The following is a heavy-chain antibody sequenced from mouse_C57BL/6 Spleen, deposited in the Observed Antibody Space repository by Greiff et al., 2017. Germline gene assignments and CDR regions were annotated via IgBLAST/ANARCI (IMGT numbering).Heavy chain of an antibody. CDR3: TREGDSNYYFDY. V-gene: IGHV5-9-1*02. Sequence: EVQRVESGEGLVKPGGSLKLSCAASGFTFSSYAMSWVRQTPEKRLEWVAYISSGGDYIYYADTVKGRFTISRDNARNTLYLQMSSLKSEDTAMYYCTREGDSNYYFDYWGQGTTLTVSS. CDR1: GFTFSSYA. CDR2: ISSGGDYI. D-gene: IGHD2-5*01. J-gene: IGHJ2*01.